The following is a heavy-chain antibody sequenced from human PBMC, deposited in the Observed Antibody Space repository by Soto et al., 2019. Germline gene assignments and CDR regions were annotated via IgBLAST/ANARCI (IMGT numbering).Heavy chain of an antibody. CDR1: GYTFTGYY. J-gene: IGHJ5*02. CDR3: ATKGGYDFLGFDP. D-gene: IGHD5-12*01. V-gene: IGHV1-2*02. Sequence: ASVKVSCKASGYTFTGYYMHWVRQAPGQGLEWMGWINPNSGGTNYAQKFQGRVTMTRDTSISTAYMELSGLRSDDTAVYYCATKGGYDFLGFDPWGQGTLVTVSS. CDR2: INPNSGGT.